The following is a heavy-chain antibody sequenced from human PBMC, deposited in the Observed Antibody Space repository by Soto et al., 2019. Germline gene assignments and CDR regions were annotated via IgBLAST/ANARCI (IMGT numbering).Heavy chain of an antibody. CDR1: GYTFTSYG. J-gene: IGHJ5*02. CDR3: ARERIAARLNWFDP. CDR2: ISAYNGNT. V-gene: IGHV1-18*01. D-gene: IGHD6-6*01. Sequence: GASVKVSCKASGYTFTSYGISWVRQAPGQGLEWVGWISAYNGNTNYAQKLQGRVTMTTDTSTSTAYMELRSLRSDDTAVYYCARERIAARLNWFDPWGQGTLVTVSS.